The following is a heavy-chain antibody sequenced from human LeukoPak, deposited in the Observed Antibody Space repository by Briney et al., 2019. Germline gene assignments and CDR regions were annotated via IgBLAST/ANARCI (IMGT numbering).Heavy chain of an antibody. D-gene: IGHD3-10*01. J-gene: IGHJ4*02. V-gene: IGHV3-23*01. CDR1: GFTFSSYA. CDR3: AKDSGGVLWFRDFDPGY. Sequence: GGSLRLSCAASGFTFSSYAMSWVHQAPGKGLEWVSAISGSGGSTYYADSVKGRFTISRDNSKNTLYLQMNSLRAEDTAVYYCAKDSGGVLWFRDFDPGYWGQGTLVTVSS. CDR2: ISGSGGST.